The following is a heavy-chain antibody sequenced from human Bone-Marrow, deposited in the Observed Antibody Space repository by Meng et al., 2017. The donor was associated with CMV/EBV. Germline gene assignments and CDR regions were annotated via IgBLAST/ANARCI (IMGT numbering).Heavy chain of an antibody. V-gene: IGHV3-48*04. CDR1: GFTFSIYA. D-gene: IGHD2-2*01. CDR2: ISSSSSTI. Sequence: GESLKISCAASGFTFSIYAMSWVRQAPGKGLEWVSYISSSSSTIYYADSVKGRFTISRDNAKNSLYLQMNSLRAEDTAVYYCARALIVVVPAVTDGMDVWGQGTTVTVSS. CDR3: ARALIVVVPAVTDGMDV. J-gene: IGHJ6*02.